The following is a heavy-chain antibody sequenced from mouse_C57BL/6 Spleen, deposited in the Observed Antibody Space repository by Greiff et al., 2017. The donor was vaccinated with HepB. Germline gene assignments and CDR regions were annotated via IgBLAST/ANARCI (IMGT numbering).Heavy chain of an antibody. CDR3: ARGANYDGFAY. J-gene: IGHJ3*01. Sequence: EVQLQQSGPVLVKPGASVKMSCKASGYTFTDYYMNWVKQSHGKSLEWIGVINPYNGGTSYNQKFKGKATLTVDKSSSTAYMELNSLTSEDSAVYYCARGANYDGFAYWGQGTLVTVSA. CDR1: GYTFTDYY. CDR2: INPYNGGT. D-gene: IGHD2-4*01. V-gene: IGHV1-19*01.